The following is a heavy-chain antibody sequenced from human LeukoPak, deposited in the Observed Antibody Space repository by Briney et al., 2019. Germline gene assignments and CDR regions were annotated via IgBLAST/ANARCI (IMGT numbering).Heavy chain of an antibody. CDR3: ARSHDHLWGNYPDY. J-gene: IGHJ4*02. CDR2: IHHDGRI. CDR1: GGSIDSTNW. D-gene: IGHD3-16*02. V-gene: IGHV4/OR15-8*01. Sequence: PSETLSLTCDVSGGSIDSTNWWNWVRQPPGKGLEWIGEIHHDGRINYNPSLKSRVTLSVDKSKNQFSLRLNSVTAADTAMYYCARSHDHLWGNYPDYWGQGTLVTVSS.